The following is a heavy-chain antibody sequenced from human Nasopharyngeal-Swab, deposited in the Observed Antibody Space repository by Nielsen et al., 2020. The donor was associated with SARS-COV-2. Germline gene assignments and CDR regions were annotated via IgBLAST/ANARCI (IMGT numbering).Heavy chain of an antibody. J-gene: IGHJ3*02. CDR3: ARESYGANEGAFEI. CDR1: GFTFSSYG. V-gene: IGHV3-33*01. Sequence: GESLKISCAASGFTFSSYGMHWVRQAPGKGLEWVAVIWYDGSNKYYADSVKGRFTISRDNSKNTLYLQMNSLRAEDTAVYYCARESYGANEGAFEIWGQGTMVTVSS. CDR2: IWYDGSNK. D-gene: IGHD4-17*01.